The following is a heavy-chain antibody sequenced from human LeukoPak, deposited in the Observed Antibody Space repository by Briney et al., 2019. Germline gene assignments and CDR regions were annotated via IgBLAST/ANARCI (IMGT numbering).Heavy chain of an antibody. CDR2: ISGSGGST. Sequence: PRGSLRLSCAASGFTFSSYAMSWVRQAPGKGLEWVSAISGSGGSTYYADSVEGRFTISRDNSKNTLYLQMNSLRAEDTAVYYCAKAPTISPAAGPKPDYWGQGTLVTVSS. CDR1: GFTFSSYA. CDR3: AKAPTISPAAGPKPDY. V-gene: IGHV3-23*01. J-gene: IGHJ4*02. D-gene: IGHD6-13*01.